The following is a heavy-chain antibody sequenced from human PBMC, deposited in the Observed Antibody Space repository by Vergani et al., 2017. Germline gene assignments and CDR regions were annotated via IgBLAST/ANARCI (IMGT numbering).Heavy chain of an antibody. V-gene: IGHV3-30*03. D-gene: IGHD6-19*01. J-gene: IGHJ4*02. CDR1: GFTFSSYG. CDR3: ASAWLSYFDY. Sequence: QVQLVESGGGVVQPGRSLRLSCAASGFTFSSYGMHWVRQAPGKGLEWVAVISYDGSNKYYADSVKGRFTISRDNSKNTLYLQMNSLRAEDTAVYYCASAWLSYFDYWGQGTLVTVSS. CDR2: ISYDGSNK.